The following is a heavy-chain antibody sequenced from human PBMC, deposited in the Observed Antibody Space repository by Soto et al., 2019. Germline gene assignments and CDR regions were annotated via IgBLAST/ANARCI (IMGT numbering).Heavy chain of an antibody. Sequence: QVQLAESGGDLVKPGGSLRLSCEASGFTFSYFYMSWIRQAPGKGLEWVSYISGAGSTIYYADSVRGRFTISRDKAKKSLSLQMNTLREEDTTVYYCARGLCSSSSCSNSYGMDVWGQGTTVTVSS. CDR3: ARGLCSSSSCSNSYGMDV. V-gene: IGHV3-11*01. D-gene: IGHD2-2*01. CDR1: GFTFSYFY. CDR2: ISGAGSTI. J-gene: IGHJ6*02.